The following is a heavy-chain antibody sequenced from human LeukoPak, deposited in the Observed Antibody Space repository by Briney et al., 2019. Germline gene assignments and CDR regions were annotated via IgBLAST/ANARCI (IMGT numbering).Heavy chain of an antibody. CDR3: ARDHNGTDAGGFDY. CDR1: GGSISSYY. J-gene: IGHJ4*02. V-gene: IGHV4-59*01. Sequence: SETLSLTCTVSGGSISSYYWSWIRQPPGKGLEWIGYIYYSGSTNYNPSLKSRVTISVDTSKNQFSLKLSSVTAADTAVYYCARDHNGTDAGGFDYWGQGTLVTVSS. CDR2: IYYSGST. D-gene: IGHD1-1*01.